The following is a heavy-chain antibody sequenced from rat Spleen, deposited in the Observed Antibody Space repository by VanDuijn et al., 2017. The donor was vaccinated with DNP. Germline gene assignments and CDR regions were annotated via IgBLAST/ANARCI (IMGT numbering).Heavy chain of an antibody. CDR1: GFTFTNYG. CDR3: ASHTYYGYNFFVY. V-gene: IGHV5-22*01. Sequence: EVQLVESGGGLVQPGRSLKLSCTASGFTFTNYGMAWVRQAPKKGLEWVASINYDGSSIYYGDSVKGRFTMSRDNAKSTLYLQMNSLRSEDTATYYCASHTYYGYNFFVYWGQGVMVTVSS. CDR2: INYDGSSI. D-gene: IGHD1-9*01. J-gene: IGHJ2*01.